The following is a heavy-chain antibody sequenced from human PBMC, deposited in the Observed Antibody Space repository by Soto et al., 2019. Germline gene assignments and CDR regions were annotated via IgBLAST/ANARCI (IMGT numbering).Heavy chain of an antibody. CDR1: GYSFTSYW. J-gene: IGHJ4*02. CDR3: ARHFMAVPGPDYFDS. V-gene: IGHV5-51*01. D-gene: IGHD6-19*01. CDR2: IYPGDSDT. Sequence: GESLKISCKGSGYSFTSYWIGWVRQMPGKGLEWMGIIYPGDSDTRYSPSSQGHVTISADKSITTAYLQWRSLEASDTAMYYCARHFMAVPGPDYFDSWGQGTQVTVSS.